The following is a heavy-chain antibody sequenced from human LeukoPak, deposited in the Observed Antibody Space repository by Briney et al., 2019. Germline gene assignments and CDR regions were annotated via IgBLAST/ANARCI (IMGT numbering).Heavy chain of an antibody. D-gene: IGHD4-17*01. CDR3: ARERRDYGDPLDC. Sequence: GGSLRLSCGASGFIFANYAIAWVRQAPGKGLEWISAISGSGTGTYYADSVRSRFTISKDNSRNSLYLQMNTLSAEDTAVYYCARERRDYGDPLDCWGQGTLVTVSS. CDR2: ISGSGTGT. V-gene: IGHV3-23*01. J-gene: IGHJ4*02. CDR1: GFIFANYA.